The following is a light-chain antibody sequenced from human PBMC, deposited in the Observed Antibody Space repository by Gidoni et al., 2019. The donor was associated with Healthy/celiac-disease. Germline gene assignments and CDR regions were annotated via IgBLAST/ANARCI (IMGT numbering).Light chain of an antibody. J-gene: IGKJ2*01. CDR3: QQYDNPMYT. V-gene: IGKV1-33*01. Sequence: IQMTQSPSSLSASVGDRVTITCQARQDISNYLNWYQQKPWKAPKLLIYDASNLETGVPSRFSGSGSGTDFTFTISSLQPEDIATYYCQQYDNPMYTFGQGTKLEIK. CDR1: QDISNY. CDR2: DAS.